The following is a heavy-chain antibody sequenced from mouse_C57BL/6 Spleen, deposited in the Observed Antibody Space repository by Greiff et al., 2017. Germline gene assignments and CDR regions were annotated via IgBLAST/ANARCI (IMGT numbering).Heavy chain of an antibody. CDR2: ISSGGSYT. CDR1: GFTFSSYG. CDR3: ARIYYDYHAWFAY. Sequence: EVQGVESGGDLVKPGGSLKLSCAASGFTFSSYGMSWVRQTPDKRLEWVATISSGGSYTYYPDSVKGRFPISRDNAKNTLYLQMSSLKSEDTAMYYCARIYYDYHAWFAYWGQGTLVTVSA. V-gene: IGHV5-6*01. D-gene: IGHD2-4*01. J-gene: IGHJ3*01.